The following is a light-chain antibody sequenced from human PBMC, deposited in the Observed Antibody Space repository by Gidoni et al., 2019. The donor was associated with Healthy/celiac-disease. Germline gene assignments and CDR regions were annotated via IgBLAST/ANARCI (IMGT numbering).Light chain of an antibody. J-gene: IGKJ1*01. CDR1: QSLSSY. CDR3: QQRNNKTWT. Sequence: EIVLTQSPATLSLSPGERATLSCRASQSLSSYLDWYQQKPGQAPRLLIYDAANRTTGIPARFSGSGSGTDFTLTISSLEPEDFAVDYCQQRNNKTWTFGQGTKVEIK. V-gene: IGKV3-11*01. CDR2: DAA.